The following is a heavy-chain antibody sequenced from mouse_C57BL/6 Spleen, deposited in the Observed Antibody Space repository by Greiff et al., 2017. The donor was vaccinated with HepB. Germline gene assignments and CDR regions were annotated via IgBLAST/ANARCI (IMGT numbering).Heavy chain of an antibody. Sequence: EVKLMESGGGLVKPGGSLKLSCAASGFTFSDYGMHWVRQAPEKGLEWVAYISSGSSTIYYADTVKGRFTISRDNAKNTLFLQMTSLRSEDTAMYYCAKSSGHYFDYWGQGTTLTVCS. CDR1: GFTFSDYG. CDR3: AKSSGHYFDY. CDR2: ISSGSSTI. D-gene: IGHD3-2*02. V-gene: IGHV5-17*01. J-gene: IGHJ2*01.